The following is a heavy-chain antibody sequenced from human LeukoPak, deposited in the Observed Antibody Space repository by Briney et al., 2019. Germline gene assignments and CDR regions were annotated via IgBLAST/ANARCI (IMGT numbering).Heavy chain of an antibody. CDR3: ATASSHSSGWSHYGMDV. Sequence: PSETLSLTCTVSGGSISGHYWGWIRQPPGKGLEWIGYIYYSGSTNYNPSLKSRVTISVDTSKNQFSLKLNSVTAADTAVYYCATASSHSSGWSHYGMDVWGQGTTVTVSS. CDR2: IYYSGST. D-gene: IGHD6-19*01. J-gene: IGHJ6*02. CDR1: GGSISGHY. V-gene: IGHV4-59*08.